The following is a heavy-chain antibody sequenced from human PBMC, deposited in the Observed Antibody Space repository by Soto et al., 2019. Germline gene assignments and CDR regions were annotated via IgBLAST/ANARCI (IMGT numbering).Heavy chain of an antibody. J-gene: IGHJ6*04. Sequence: GSLRLSCAVYGGSFSGYYWSWIRQPPGKGLEWIGEINHSGSTKYNPSLRSGGTISVDTSKNQFSLKPSPVTAADTAVYYCARLPSIAARPLYYYGMDVWGKGTTVTVSS. D-gene: IGHD6-6*01. CDR3: ARLPSIAARPLYYYGMDV. V-gene: IGHV4-34*01. CDR1: GGSFSGYY. CDR2: INHSGST.